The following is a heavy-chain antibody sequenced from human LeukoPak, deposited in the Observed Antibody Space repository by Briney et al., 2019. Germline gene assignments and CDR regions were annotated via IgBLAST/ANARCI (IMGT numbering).Heavy chain of an antibody. D-gene: IGHD3-9*01. CDR1: GGTFSSYA. CDR2: IIPIFGTA. Sequence: GASVKVSCKASGGTFSSYAISWVRQAPGQGLEWMGGIIPIFGTANYAQKFQGRVTITADESTSTVYMELSSLRSEDTAVYYCARSYDILTEFYFDYWGQGTLVTVSS. V-gene: IGHV1-69*13. CDR3: ARSYDILTEFYFDY. J-gene: IGHJ4*02.